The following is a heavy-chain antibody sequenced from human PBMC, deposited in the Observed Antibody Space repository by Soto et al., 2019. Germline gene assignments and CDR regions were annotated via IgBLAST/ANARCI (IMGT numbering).Heavy chain of an antibody. Sequence: PGESLKISCKGSGYSFTSYWISWVRQMPGKGLEWMGRIDPSDSYTNYSPSFQGHVTISADKSISTAYLQWSSLKASDTAMYYCASLGGYCSSTSCQIGYYYYGMDVWGQGTTVTVYS. CDR2: IDPSDSYT. CDR1: GYSFTSYW. J-gene: IGHJ6*02. V-gene: IGHV5-10-1*01. CDR3: ASLGGYCSSTSCQIGYYYYGMDV. D-gene: IGHD2-2*01.